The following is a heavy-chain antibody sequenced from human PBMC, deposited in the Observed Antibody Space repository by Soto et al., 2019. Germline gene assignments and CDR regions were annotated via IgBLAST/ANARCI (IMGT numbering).Heavy chain of an antibody. CDR1: GGSISSGGYY. J-gene: IGHJ4*02. CDR3: AREEYYYDSSGGVGYFDY. Sequence: VSGGSISSGGYYRSWIRQHPGKGLEWIGYIYYSGSTYYNPSLKSRVTISVDTSKNQFSLKLSSVTAADTAVYYCAREEYYYDSSGGVGYFDYWGQGSLVTAPQ. D-gene: IGHD3-22*01. V-gene: IGHV4-31*02. CDR2: IYYSGST.